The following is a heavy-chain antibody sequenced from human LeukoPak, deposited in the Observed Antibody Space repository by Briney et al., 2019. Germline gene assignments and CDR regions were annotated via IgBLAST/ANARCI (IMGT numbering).Heavy chain of an antibody. V-gene: IGHV1-18*01. J-gene: IGHJ4*02. Sequence: ASVKVSCKASGYTFTSYGISWVRQAPGQGLEWMGWISAYNGNTNYAQKLQGRVTMTTDTSTSTAYMELRSLRSDDTAVYYCARDPMITVIVPYYFDYWGQGTLVTVSS. CDR3: ARDPMITVIVPYYFDY. D-gene: IGHD3-22*01. CDR1: GYTFTSYG. CDR2: ISAYNGNT.